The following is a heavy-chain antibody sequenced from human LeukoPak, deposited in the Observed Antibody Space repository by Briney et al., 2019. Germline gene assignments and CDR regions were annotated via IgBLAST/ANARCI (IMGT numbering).Heavy chain of an antibody. V-gene: IGHV1-18*01. D-gene: IGHD3-10*01. CDR3: ARVSVWFGELLGPGYYYYGMDV. Sequence: ASVKVSCTASGYTFTSYGISWVRQAPGQGLEWMGWICAYNGNTNYAQKLQGRVTMTTDTSTSTAYMELRSLRSDDTAVYYCARVSVWFGELLGPGYYYYGMDVWGQGTTVTVSS. J-gene: IGHJ6*02. CDR2: ICAYNGNT. CDR1: GYTFTSYG.